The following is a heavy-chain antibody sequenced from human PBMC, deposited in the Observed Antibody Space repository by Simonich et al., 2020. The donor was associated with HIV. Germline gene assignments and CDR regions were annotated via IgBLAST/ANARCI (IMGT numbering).Heavy chain of an antibody. CDR3: ATEVGLKGHGYKQSAY. Sequence: EVQLEQSGAEVKKPGATVKIAWKVSGYTFTDYDMHWGQQAPGKGLEWGGLVDPQYGERRYAAKFQGRVTITADTSRDTAYMELSSLRSEDTAVYYCATEVGLKGHGYKQSAYWGQGTLVTVSS. CDR2: VDPQYGER. V-gene: IGHV1-69-2*01. J-gene: IGHJ4*02. D-gene: IGHD5-12*01. CDR1: GYTFTDYD.